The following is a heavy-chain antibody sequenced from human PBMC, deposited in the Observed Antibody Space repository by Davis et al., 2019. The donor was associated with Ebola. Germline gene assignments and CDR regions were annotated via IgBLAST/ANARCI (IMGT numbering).Heavy chain of an antibody. V-gene: IGHV1-8*02. Sequence: ASMKVSCKASGYTFTSYAMNWVRQAPGQGLEWMGWMNPNSGNTGYAQKFQGRVTMTRNTSISTAYMELSSLRSEDTAVYYCARDGISVVVDRGMDVWGKGTTVTVSS. CDR2: MNPNSGNT. J-gene: IGHJ6*04. CDR1: GYTFTSYA. CDR3: ARDGISVVVDRGMDV. D-gene: IGHD2-2*01.